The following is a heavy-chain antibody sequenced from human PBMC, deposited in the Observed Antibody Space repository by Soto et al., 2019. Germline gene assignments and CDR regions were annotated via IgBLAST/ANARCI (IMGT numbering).Heavy chain of an antibody. D-gene: IGHD6-19*01. V-gene: IGHV4-4*07. CDR1: GASLAGYY. Sequence: SETLSLTCNVSGASLAGYYWSWIRQPPGKGLEWIGRIYATGSTDYNPSLKSRLTMSVDTSKNQFSLKLSSVTAADTAVYYCARGSEAVALGDYWGQGTLVTVSS. CDR3: ARGSEAVALGDY. CDR2: IYATGST. J-gene: IGHJ4*02.